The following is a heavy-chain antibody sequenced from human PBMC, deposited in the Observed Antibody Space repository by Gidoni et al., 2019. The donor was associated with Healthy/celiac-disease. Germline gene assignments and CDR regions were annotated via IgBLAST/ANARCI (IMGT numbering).Heavy chain of an antibody. CDR3: ARTDYGDYVAWFDT. V-gene: IGHV2-26*01. J-gene: IGHJ5*02. CDR1: GFPLSNARMG. Sequence: QATLKESGPVLVKPTETLTLTCTVSGFPLSNARMGVSWIRQPPGKALEWLAHIFSNDEKAYSTSLKGRLTISKDTSKSQVVLAMTNIDPVDTATYYCARTDYGDYVAWFDTWGQGTLVTVSS. D-gene: IGHD4-17*01. CDR2: IFSNDEK.